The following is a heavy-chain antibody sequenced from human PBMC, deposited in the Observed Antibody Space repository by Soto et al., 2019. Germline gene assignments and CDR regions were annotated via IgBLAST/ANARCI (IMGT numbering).Heavy chain of an antibody. CDR1: GGSISSGGYS. V-gene: IGHV4-30-2*01. CDR3: AREGGSGSPDGYFNV. J-gene: IGHJ2*01. D-gene: IGHD1-26*01. CDR2: IFHSGST. Sequence: QLQLQEYGSGLVKPSQTLSLTCAVSGGSISSGGYSWSWLRQPPGKGLEWIGYIFHSGSTYYNPPLKARVTRSVDGSKNRFSQELSSVTAADTAVYYCAREGGSGSPDGYFNVWGRGTLVTVSS.